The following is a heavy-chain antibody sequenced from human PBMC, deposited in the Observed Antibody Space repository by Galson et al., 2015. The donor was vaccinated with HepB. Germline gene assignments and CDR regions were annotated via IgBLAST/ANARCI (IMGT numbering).Heavy chain of an antibody. V-gene: IGHV2-5*02. CDR1: GFSLSTRGAG. CDR2: IYWDEDK. D-gene: IGHD3-16*02. Sequence: PTLVKPTQTLTLTCTFSGFSLSTRGAGVGWIRQPPGKALEWLAIIYWDEDKRYSPSLKSRLTITKDTSKNQVVLTMTNMDPVDTATYYCANRSHLHPFDYWGQGTLVTVSS. CDR3: ANRSHLHPFDY. J-gene: IGHJ4*02.